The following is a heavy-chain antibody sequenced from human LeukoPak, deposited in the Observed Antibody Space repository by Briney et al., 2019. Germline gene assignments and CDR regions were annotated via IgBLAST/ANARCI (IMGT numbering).Heavy chain of an antibody. D-gene: IGHD3-22*01. CDR1: GFTFSSYA. CDR2: ISGSGGST. CDR3: AKSITMIVVVKGYFDY. Sequence: GGSLRLPCAASGFTFSSYAMSWVRQAPGKGLEWVSAISGSGGSTYYADSVKGRFTISRDNSKNTLYLQMSSLRAEDTAVYYCAKSITMIVVVKGYFDYWGQGTLVTVSS. J-gene: IGHJ4*02. V-gene: IGHV3-23*01.